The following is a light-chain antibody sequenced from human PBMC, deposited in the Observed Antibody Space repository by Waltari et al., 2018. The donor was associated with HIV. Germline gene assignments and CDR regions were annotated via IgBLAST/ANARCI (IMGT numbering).Light chain of an antibody. V-gene: IGLV1-40*01. J-gene: IGLJ1*01. CDR1: SSNIGAGYD. Sequence: QSVLTQPPSVSGAPGQRVTISCPGSSSNIGAGYDVHWFKQLPGPAPKLLIYADDNRPSGVPDRFSGSKSGTSASLAITGLQAEDEADYYCQSYDSSLSGSFVFGTGTKVTVL. CDR2: ADD. CDR3: QSYDSSLSGSFV.